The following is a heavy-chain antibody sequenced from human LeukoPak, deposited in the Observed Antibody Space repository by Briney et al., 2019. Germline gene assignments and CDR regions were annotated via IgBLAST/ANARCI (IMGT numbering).Heavy chain of an antibody. CDR3: GRGGNGIDI. Sequence: GGSLRLSCAASGFTFSHYLMHWVRQAPGKGLVWVSRINSDESNTNSYADSVKGRFIISRDNAKNTLYLQMNSLRAEDTAVYFCGRGGNGIDIWGQGTTVIVSS. V-gene: IGHV3-74*01. D-gene: IGHD2-8*01. J-gene: IGHJ3*02. CDR2: INSDESNT. CDR1: GFTFSHYL.